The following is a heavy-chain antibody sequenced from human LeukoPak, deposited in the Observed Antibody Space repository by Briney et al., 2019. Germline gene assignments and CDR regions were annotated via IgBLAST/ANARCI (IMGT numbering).Heavy chain of an antibody. V-gene: IGHV3-48*03. J-gene: IGHJ4*02. CDR2: ISSSGSTI. CDR1: GFTFSSYG. Sequence: PGGSLRLSCAASGFTFSSYGMNWVRQAPGKGLEWASYISSSGSTIYYADSVKGRFTISRDNAKNSLYLQMNSLRAEDTAVYYCATGIVVVGYWGQGTLVTVSS. D-gene: IGHD2-2*01. CDR3: ATGIVVVGY.